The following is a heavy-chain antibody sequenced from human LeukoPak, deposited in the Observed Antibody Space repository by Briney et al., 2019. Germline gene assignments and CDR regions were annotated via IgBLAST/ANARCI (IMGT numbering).Heavy chain of an antibody. J-gene: IGHJ4*02. V-gene: IGHV3-23*01. D-gene: IGHD3-22*01. Sequence: PGGSLRLSCAASGFTFSSYAMSWVRQAPGKGLDWVSAIGGSGGSTYYADSVKGRFTISRDNSKNTLYLQMNSLRAEDTAVYYCAEENYDSSGYYGGAHYWGQGTLVTVSS. CDR3: AEENYDSSGYYGGAHY. CDR2: IGGSGGST. CDR1: GFTFSSYA.